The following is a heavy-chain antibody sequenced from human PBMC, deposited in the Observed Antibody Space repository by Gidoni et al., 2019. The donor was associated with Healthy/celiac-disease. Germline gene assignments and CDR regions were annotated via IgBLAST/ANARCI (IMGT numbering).Heavy chain of an antibody. D-gene: IGHD1-26*01. Sequence: QVQLVESGGGVVQPGRSLRLSCAASGFTFSSYGMHWVRQDPGKGLEWVAVIWYDGSNKYYADSVKGRFTISRDNSKNTLYLQMNSLRAEDTAVYYCARGLYSGSYSGYFDYWGQGTLVTVSS. CDR1: GFTFSSYG. CDR3: ARGLYSGSYSGYFDY. CDR2: IWYDGSNK. J-gene: IGHJ4*02. V-gene: IGHV3-33*01.